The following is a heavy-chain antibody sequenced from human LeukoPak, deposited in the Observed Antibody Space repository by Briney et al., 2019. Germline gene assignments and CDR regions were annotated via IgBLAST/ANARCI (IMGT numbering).Heavy chain of an antibody. CDR1: GYSFTSYW. V-gene: IGHV5-51*01. CDR3: ARGGSGSYYHNDAFDI. J-gene: IGHJ3*02. Sequence: GESLKISCKGSGYSFTSYWIGWVRQMPGKGLEWMGIIYPGDSDTRYSPSFQGQVTISADKSINTAYLQWSSLKASDTAMYYCARGGSGSYYHNDAFDIWGQGTMVTVSS. CDR2: IYPGDSDT. D-gene: IGHD3-10*01.